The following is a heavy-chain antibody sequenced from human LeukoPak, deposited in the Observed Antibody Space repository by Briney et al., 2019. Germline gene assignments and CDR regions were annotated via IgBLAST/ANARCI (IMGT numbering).Heavy chain of an antibody. V-gene: IGHV4-30-2*01. CDR1: GGSISSGGYY. CDR3: ARGGHSSSAVFDY. CDR2: IYHSGST. J-gene: IGHJ4*02. Sequence: PSETLSLTCTVSGGSISSGGYYWSWIRQPPGKGLEWIGYIYHSGSTYHNPSLKSRVTISVDRSKNQFSLKLSSVTAADTAVYYCARGGHSSSAVFDYWGQGTLVTVSS. D-gene: IGHD6-6*01.